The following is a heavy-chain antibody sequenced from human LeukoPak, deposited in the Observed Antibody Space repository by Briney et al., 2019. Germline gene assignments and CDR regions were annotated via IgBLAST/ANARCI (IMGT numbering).Heavy chain of an antibody. Sequence: GGSLSLSGAASGFTLKAYAMHWVRQAPGKGLEWVAFIMYDGSSKSIGDSVKGRFSISRDNPSNTLYLEMNSLRVEDTAVYYCAKGFRLNDFSFESWGQGTLVTVSS. CDR3: AKGFRLNDFSFES. CDR1: GFTLKAYA. CDR2: IMYDGSSK. V-gene: IGHV3-30*02. D-gene: IGHD2-21*02. J-gene: IGHJ4*02.